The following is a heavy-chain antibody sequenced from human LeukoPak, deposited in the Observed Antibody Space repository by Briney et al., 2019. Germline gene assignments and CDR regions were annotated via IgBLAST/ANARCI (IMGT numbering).Heavy chain of an antibody. CDR1: GFTFSDYA. D-gene: IGHD5-24*01. CDR3: ARLTRVGYNSYIY. J-gene: IGHJ1*01. CDR2: ISGSGGST. Sequence: GGSLRLSCAASGFTFSDYAMSWVRQAPGKGLEWVSAISGSGGSTYYADSVKGRVTFSRDNSKSTLYLQMNSLRAEDTAVYYCARLTRVGYNSYIYWGQGTLVTVSS. V-gene: IGHV3-23*01.